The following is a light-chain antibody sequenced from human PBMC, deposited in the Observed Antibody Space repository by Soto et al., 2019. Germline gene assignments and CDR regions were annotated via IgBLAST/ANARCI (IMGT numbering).Light chain of an antibody. CDR1: NSDVGAYNY. J-gene: IGLJ1*01. CDR2: EVS. V-gene: IGLV2-8*01. CDR3: SSYAGSKNFSV. Sequence: QSALTQPPSASGSPGQSVTISCTGTNSDVGAYNYVSWYQQYPGKAPKVIMYEVSKRPSGVPDRFSGSKSGNTASLTVSGLQAEDEADYYCSSYAGSKNFSVFGTGTKVTVL.